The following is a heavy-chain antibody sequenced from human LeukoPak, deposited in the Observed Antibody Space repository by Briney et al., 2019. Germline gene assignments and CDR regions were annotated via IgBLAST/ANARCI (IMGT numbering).Heavy chain of an antibody. CDR2: ISSSSSTI. CDR1: GFTFSSYG. J-gene: IGHJ4*02. CDR3: ARDDTGIAVAAI. D-gene: IGHD6-19*01. Sequence: PGGSLRLSYAASGFTFSSYGMSWVRQAPGKGLEWVSYISSSSSTIYYADSVKGRFTISRDNAKNSLHLQMNSLRAEDTAVYYCARDDTGIAVAAIWGQGTLVTVSS. V-gene: IGHV3-48*01.